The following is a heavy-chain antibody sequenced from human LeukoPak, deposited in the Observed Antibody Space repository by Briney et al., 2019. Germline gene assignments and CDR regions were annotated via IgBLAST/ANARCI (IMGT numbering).Heavy chain of an antibody. J-gene: IGHJ5*02. CDR2: ISSSSSTI. CDR1: GFTFSNYD. D-gene: IGHD2-2*01. Sequence: PGGSLRLSCAASGFTFSNYDMNWVRQAPGKGLEWVSYISSSSSTIYYADSVKGRFTISRDNAKNSLYLQMNSLRAEDTAVYYCARAIVVVPAAINWFDPWGQGTLVTVSS. V-gene: IGHV3-48*04. CDR3: ARAIVVVPAAINWFDP.